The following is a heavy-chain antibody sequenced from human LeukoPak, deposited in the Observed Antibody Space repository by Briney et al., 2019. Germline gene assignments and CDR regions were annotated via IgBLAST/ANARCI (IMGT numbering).Heavy chain of an antibody. Sequence: GGSLRFSCAASGFTFSSYTMSWVRQAPGKGLEWVSAISGSGGSTYYADSVKGRFTISRDNSKNTLYLQMNSLRAEDTAVYYCAKVPNYYDSSGYYYINWFDPWGQGTLVTVSS. CDR3: AKVPNYYDSSGYYYINWFDP. CDR1: GFTFSSYT. V-gene: IGHV3-23*01. D-gene: IGHD3-22*01. CDR2: ISGSGGST. J-gene: IGHJ5*02.